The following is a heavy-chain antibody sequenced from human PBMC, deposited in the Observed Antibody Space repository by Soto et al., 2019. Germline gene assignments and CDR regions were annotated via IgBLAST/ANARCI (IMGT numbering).Heavy chain of an antibody. CDR1: GGSICSCNW. V-gene: IGHV4-4*02. CDR2: IYHSGST. CDR3: ASIVVVPAAIKGGWFDP. Sequence: SETPSLTCAVSGGSICSCNWWGWVRQPPGKGLEWIGEIYHSGSTNYNPSLKSRVTISVDKSKNQFSLKLSSVTAADTAVYYCASIVVVPAAIKGGWFDPWGQGTLVTVSS. D-gene: IGHD2-2*01. J-gene: IGHJ5*02.